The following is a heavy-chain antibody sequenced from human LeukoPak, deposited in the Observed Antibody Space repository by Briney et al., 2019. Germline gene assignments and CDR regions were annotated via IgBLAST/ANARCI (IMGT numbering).Heavy chain of an antibody. D-gene: IGHD4-23*01. CDR2: ISRNSDTI. CDR1: GFTSDDYA. CDR3: AKSYINYGGNSADAFDI. V-gene: IGHV3-9*02. J-gene: IGHJ3*02. Sequence: PGRSLRLSCAASGFTSDDYAMHWVRQAPGKGLEWVSGISRNSDTIGYADSVKGRFTISRDNAKNSLCLQINSLRIEDMALYYCAKSYINYGGNSADAFDIWGQGTMVTVSS.